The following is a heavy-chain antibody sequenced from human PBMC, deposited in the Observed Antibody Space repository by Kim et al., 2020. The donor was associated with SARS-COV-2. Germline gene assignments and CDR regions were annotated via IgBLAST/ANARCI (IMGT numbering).Heavy chain of an antibody. D-gene: IGHD6-13*01. CDR3: ARESGIADFYYYYYGM. Sequence: SETLSLTCTVSGGSVSSGSYYWSCIRQPPGKGLEWIGYIYYSGSTNYNPSLKSRVTISVDTSKNQFSLKLSSVTAADTAVYYCARESGIADFYYYYYGM. CDR1: GGSVSSGSYY. CDR2: IYYSGST. J-gene: IGHJ6*01. V-gene: IGHV4-61*01.